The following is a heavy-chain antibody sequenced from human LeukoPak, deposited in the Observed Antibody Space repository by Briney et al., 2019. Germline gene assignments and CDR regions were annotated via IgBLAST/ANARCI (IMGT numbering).Heavy chain of an antibody. Sequence: PSETLSLTCTVSGGSISSYYWSWIRQPPGKGLEWIGYIYYSGSTNYNPSLKSRVTISVDTSKNQFSLKLSSVTAADTAVYYCARYVGGYCSSTSCPSVGMDVWGQGTTVTVSS. D-gene: IGHD2-2*01. CDR1: GGSISSYY. J-gene: IGHJ6*02. CDR2: IYYSGST. CDR3: ARYVGGYCSSTSCPSVGMDV. V-gene: IGHV4-59*01.